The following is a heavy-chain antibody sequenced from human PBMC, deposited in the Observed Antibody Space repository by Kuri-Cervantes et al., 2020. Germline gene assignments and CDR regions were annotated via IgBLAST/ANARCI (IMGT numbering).Heavy chain of an antibody. Sequence: GESLKISCAASGFTVSSNYMSWVRQAPGKGLEWVSVIYSGGSTYYADSVKGRFTISRDNSKNTLYLQMNSLRAEDTAVYYCAKVGVSYGMDVWGQGTTVTVSS. CDR1: GFTVSSNY. V-gene: IGHV3-53*05. CDR3: AKVGVSYGMDV. D-gene: IGHD3-16*01. CDR2: IYSGGST. J-gene: IGHJ6*02.